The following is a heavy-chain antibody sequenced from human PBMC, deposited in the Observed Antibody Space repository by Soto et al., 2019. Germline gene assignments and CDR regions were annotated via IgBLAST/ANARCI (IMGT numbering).Heavy chain of an antibody. CDR3: AREMEGYCSGGSCPPDCFDC. J-gene: IGHJ4*02. CDR2: ISSSSSTI. V-gene: IGHV3-48*01. Sequence: EVQLVESGGGLVQPGGSLRLSCAASGFTFSSYSMNWVRQAPGKGLEWVSYISSSSSTIYYADSVKGRFTISRDNAKNSLYLQMNSLRAEDTAVYYCAREMEGYCSGGSCPPDCFDCWGQGTLVTVSS. CDR1: GFTFSSYS. D-gene: IGHD2-15*01.